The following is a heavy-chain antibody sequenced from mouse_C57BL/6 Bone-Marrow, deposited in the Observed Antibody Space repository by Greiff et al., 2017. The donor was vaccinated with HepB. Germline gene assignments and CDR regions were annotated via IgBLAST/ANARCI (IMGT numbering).Heavy chain of an antibody. CDR2: IYPRSGNT. Sequence: VKVVESGAELARPGASVKLSCKASGYTFTSYGISWVKQRTGQGLEWIGEIYPRSGNTYYNEKFKGKATLTADKSSSTAYMELRSLTSEDSAVYFCARRGSTAGFAYWGQGTLVTVSA. D-gene: IGHD1-2*01. V-gene: IGHV1-81*01. CDR3: ARRGSTAGFAY. J-gene: IGHJ3*01. CDR1: GYTFTSYG.